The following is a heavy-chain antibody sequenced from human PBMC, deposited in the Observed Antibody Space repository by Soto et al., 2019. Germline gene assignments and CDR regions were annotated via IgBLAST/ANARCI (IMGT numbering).Heavy chain of an antibody. CDR1: GFTFSSYA. CDR3: AKDLDTVYAIFGMDV. D-gene: IGHD2-8*01. J-gene: IGHJ6*02. CDR2: ISGSGGST. Sequence: GESLRLSCAASGFTFSSYAMSWVRQAPGKGLEWVSAISGSGGSTYYADSVKGRLTISRDNSKNTLYLQMNSLRAEDTAVYYCAKDLDTVYAIFGMDVWGQGTTVTVSS. V-gene: IGHV3-23*01.